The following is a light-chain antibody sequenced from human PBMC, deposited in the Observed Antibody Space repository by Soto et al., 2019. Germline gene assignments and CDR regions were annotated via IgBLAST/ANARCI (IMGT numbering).Light chain of an antibody. J-gene: IGLJ3*02. CDR3: QSYDSSLSGSWV. V-gene: IGLV1-40*01. CDR2: GNT. CDR1: RSNIGAGYD. Sequence: QAVVTQPPSVSGAPGQRVTISCTGSRSNIGAGYDVHWYQQLPGTAPKLLIYGNTNRPSGVPDRFSGSKSGTSASLAITGLQAEDEADYYCQSYDSSLSGSWVFGGGTKLTVL.